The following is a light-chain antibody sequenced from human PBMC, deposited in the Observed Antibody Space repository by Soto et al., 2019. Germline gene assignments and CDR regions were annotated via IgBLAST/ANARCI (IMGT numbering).Light chain of an antibody. Sequence: QSVLTQPPSASGSPGQSVTISCTGTSSDLSGYNYISWYQQHPGKAPKLMIYEVSKRPSGVPDRFSGSKSGNTASLTVSGLQAEDEADYYCSSYAGSNNWVFGGGTKLTFL. V-gene: IGLV2-8*01. CDR3: SSYAGSNNWV. CDR2: EVS. CDR1: SSDLSGYNY. J-gene: IGLJ3*02.